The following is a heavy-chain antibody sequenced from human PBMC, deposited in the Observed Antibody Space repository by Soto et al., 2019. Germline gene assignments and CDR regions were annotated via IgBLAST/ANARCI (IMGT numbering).Heavy chain of an antibody. CDR3: ARDLAYDSSGSPGY. Sequence: SQTLSHTCSVADGSSISGGDYWSWNHQHPGKGLEWIGYIYYSGSTYYNPSLKSRVTISVDTSKNQFSLKLSSVTAADTAVYYCARDLAYDSSGSPGYWGQGTLVTVSS. D-gene: IGHD3-22*01. CDR1: DGSSISGGDY. J-gene: IGHJ4*02. CDR2: IYYSGST. V-gene: IGHV4-31*03.